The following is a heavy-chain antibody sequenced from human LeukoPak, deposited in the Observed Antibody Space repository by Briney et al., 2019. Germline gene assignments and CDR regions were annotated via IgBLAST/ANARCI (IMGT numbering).Heavy chain of an antibody. CDR2: IKQDGSEK. J-gene: IGHJ5*02. Sequence: GGSLRLSCAASGFTFSSYWMSWVRQAPGKGLEGVANIKQDGSEKYCVDSVKGRFTISRDNSKNTLYLQMNSLRAEDTAVYYCAKTGGRGIAVAGTGNWFDPWGQGTLVTVSS. D-gene: IGHD6-19*01. CDR3: AKTGGRGIAVAGTGNWFDP. V-gene: IGHV3-7*03. CDR1: GFTFSSYW.